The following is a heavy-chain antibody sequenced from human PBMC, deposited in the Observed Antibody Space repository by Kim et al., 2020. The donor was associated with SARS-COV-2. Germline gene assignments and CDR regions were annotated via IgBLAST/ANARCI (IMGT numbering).Heavy chain of an antibody. CDR2: ISSSSSYI. J-gene: IGHJ6*02. Sequence: GGSLRLSCAASGFTFSSYSMNWVRQAPGKGLEWVSSISSSSSYIYYADSVKGRFTISRDNAKNSLYLQMNSLRAEDTAVYYCARVAAAGKGGMDVWGQGTTVTVSS. CDR1: GFTFSSYS. D-gene: IGHD6-13*01. V-gene: IGHV3-21*01. CDR3: ARVAAAGKGGMDV.